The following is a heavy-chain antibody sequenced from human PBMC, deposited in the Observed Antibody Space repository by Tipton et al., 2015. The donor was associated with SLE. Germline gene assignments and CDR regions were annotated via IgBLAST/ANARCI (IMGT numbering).Heavy chain of an antibody. J-gene: IGHJ4*02. CDR3: ARGTYYYDTSGYWTANYFDY. V-gene: IGHV4-4*01. CDR2: IYHSGST. CDR1: GGSISSSNW. Sequence: TLSLTCAVSGGSISSSNWWSWVRQPPGKGLEWIGSIYHSGSTYYNSSLESRVTISVDTSRNQFSLKVTSVTAADTAVYFCARGTYYYDTSGYWTANYFDYWGLGTLVTVSS. D-gene: IGHD3-22*01.